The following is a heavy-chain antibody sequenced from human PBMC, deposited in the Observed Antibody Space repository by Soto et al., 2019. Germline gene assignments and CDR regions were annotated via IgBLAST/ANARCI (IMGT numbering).Heavy chain of an antibody. Sequence: SETLSLTCSVSGSSISSGTYYWTWIRQHPGKGLEWIGYIHNSGTTYYNPSLKSRATISVDTSKNQFSLNLSSVTAADTAVYYCAREGSGPLDHWGKGILVTVSS. V-gene: IGHV4-31*03. J-gene: IGHJ4*02. D-gene: IGHD7-27*01. CDR1: GSSISSGTYY. CDR2: IHNSGTT. CDR3: AREGSGPLDH.